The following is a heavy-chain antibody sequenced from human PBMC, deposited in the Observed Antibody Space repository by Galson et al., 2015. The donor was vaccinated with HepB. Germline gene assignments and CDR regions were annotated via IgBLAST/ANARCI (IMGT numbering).Heavy chain of an antibody. Sequence: SLRLSCAASGFTFSDYYMSWIRQAPGKGLEWVSYISSSGSTIYYADSVKGRFTISRDNAKNSLYLQMNSLRAEDTAVYYCARVLLEWLSKPFPNYYYYMDVWGKGTTVTVSS. V-gene: IGHV3-11*01. CDR2: ISSSGSTI. CDR1: GFTFSDYY. CDR3: ARVLLEWLSKPFPNYYYYMDV. D-gene: IGHD3-3*01. J-gene: IGHJ6*03.